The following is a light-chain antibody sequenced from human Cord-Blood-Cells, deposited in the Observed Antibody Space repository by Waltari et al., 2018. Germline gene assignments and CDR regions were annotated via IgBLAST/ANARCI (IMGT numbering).Light chain of an antibody. CDR2: EGS. Sequence: QSALTQPASVSGSPGPSITIPCTGTSSDVGSYNLFSWYQHHPGKAPTPMIYEGSKRPSGVSNRFSGSKAGNTASLTISGLQAEDEADYYCCSYAGSSTVVFGGGTKLTVL. CDR1: SSDVGSYNL. V-gene: IGLV2-23*01. CDR3: CSYAGSSTVV. J-gene: IGLJ2*01.